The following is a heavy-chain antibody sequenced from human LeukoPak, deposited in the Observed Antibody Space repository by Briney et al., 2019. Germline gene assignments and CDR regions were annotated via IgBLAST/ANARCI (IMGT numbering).Heavy chain of an antibody. V-gene: IGHV3-48*01. CDR2: ISGSGFTI. D-gene: IGHD2-21*02. CDR3: ARPECGGDCWGAFDI. Sequence: PGGSLRLSCAVSGFTLSNYIMNWVRQAPGKGLEWISYISGSGFTIHYADSVKGRFTISRDNAKNSLYLQMNSLRAEDTAVYYCARPECGGDCWGAFDIWGQGTMVTVSS. CDR1: GFTLSNYI. J-gene: IGHJ3*02.